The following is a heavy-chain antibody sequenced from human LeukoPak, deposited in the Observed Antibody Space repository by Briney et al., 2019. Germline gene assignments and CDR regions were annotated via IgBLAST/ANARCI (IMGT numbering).Heavy chain of an antibody. CDR3: ARGTSYGGNSN. J-gene: IGHJ4*02. CDR1: GYTFSTYD. D-gene: IGHD4-23*01. Sequence: GASVKVSCKASGYTFSTYDINWVRQATGQGLEWMGWTNPNSGKTGYAQKFQGRVTMTTNTSISTAYMELSSLRSDDTAVYYCARGTSYGGNSNWSQGTLVTVSS. CDR2: TNPNSGKT. V-gene: IGHV1-8*01.